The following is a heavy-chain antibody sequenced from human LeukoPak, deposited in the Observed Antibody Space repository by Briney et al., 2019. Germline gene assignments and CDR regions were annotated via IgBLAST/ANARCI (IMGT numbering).Heavy chain of an antibody. D-gene: IGHD1-26*01. CDR1: GYSFTSYW. V-gene: IGHV5-51*01. CDR3: ARGPHVVGELLAFDY. J-gene: IGHJ4*02. CDR2: IYPGDSDT. Sequence: GESLKISCKGSGYSFTSYWIGWVRQMPGKGLEWMGIIYPGDSDTRYSPSFQGQVTISADKSISTAYLQWSSLKASDTAMYYCARGPHVVGELLAFDYWGQGTLVTVSS.